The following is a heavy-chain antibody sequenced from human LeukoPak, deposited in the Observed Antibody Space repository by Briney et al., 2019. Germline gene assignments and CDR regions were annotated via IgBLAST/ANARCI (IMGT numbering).Heavy chain of an antibody. CDR3: ATGEKLASSGYYSPY. CDR1: GGTFSSYA. J-gene: IGHJ4*02. Sequence: GASVKVSCKASGGTFSSYAISWVRQAPGQGLEWMGGIIPIFGTANYAQKFQGRVTMTEDTSTDTAYMELSSLRSEDTAVYYCATGEKLASSGYYSPYWGQGTLVTVSS. V-gene: IGHV1-69*06. D-gene: IGHD3-22*01. CDR2: IIPIFGTA.